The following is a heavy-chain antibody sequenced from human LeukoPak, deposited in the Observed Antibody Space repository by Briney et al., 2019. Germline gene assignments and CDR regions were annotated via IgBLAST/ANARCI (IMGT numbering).Heavy chain of an antibody. V-gene: IGHV3-33*06. CDR1: RFIFSSYG. D-gene: IGHD2-15*01. CDR3: AKDKDTPATAQPQRGYFES. CDR2: IWYDGSHQ. J-gene: IGHJ4*02. Sequence: GGSLRLSCAASRFIFSSYGMHWVRQAPGKGLEWVAVIWYDGSHQYYADSVKGRFTISRDNSKNTLDLQMNSLRVEDTAVYFCAKDKDTPATAQPQRGYFESWGQGTLVTVSS.